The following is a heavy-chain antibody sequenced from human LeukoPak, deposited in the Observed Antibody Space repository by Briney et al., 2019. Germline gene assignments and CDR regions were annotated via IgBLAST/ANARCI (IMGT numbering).Heavy chain of an antibody. CDR1: GGSISSYY. Sequence: PSETLSLTCTVSGGSISSYYWSWIRQPAGKGLEWIGRIYTSGSTNYNPSLKSRVTMSVDTSKNQFSLKLSSVTAADTAVYYCARRKGDITGYYDAFDIWGQGTMVTVSS. CDR2: IYTSGST. J-gene: IGHJ3*02. V-gene: IGHV4-4*07. D-gene: IGHD3-22*01. CDR3: ARRKGDITGYYDAFDI.